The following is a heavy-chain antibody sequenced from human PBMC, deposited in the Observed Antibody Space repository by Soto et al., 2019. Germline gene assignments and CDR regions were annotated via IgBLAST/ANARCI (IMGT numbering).Heavy chain of an antibody. CDR1: GFTFSSYA. CDR3: ARAFRVAGFDFDY. V-gene: IGHV3-30-3*01. Sequence: PGGSLRLSCAASGFTFSSYAMHWVRQAPGKGLEWVAVISYDGSNKYYADSVKGRFTISRDNSKNTLYLQMNSLRAEDTAVYYCARAFRVAGFDFDYWGQGTLVTVSS. J-gene: IGHJ4*02. D-gene: IGHD6-19*01. CDR2: ISYDGSNK.